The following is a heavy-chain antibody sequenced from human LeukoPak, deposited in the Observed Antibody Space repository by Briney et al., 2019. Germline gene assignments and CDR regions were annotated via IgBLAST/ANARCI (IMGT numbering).Heavy chain of an antibody. D-gene: IGHD3-22*01. CDR3: AKDNAYYYDSSGYYYRRYFDY. CDR1: GFTFSSYG. Sequence: GGSLRLSCAASGFTFSSYGIHWVRQAPGKGLEWVAIISYDGSNTYYADSVKGRFTISRDNSKNTLYLQMNSLRAEDTAVYYCAKDNAYYYDSSGYYYRRYFDYWGQGTLVTVS. J-gene: IGHJ4*02. V-gene: IGHV3-30*18. CDR2: ISYDGSNT.